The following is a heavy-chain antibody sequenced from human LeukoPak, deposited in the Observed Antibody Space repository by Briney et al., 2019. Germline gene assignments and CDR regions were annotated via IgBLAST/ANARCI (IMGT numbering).Heavy chain of an antibody. V-gene: IGHV4-59*10. CDR3: ARVSRYSSGYYYMDV. CDR1: GGSFSGYY. CDR2: IYTSGST. Sequence: PSETLSLTCAVYGGSFSGYYWSWIRQPAGKGLEWIGRIYTSGSTNYNPSLKGRVTISVDTSKNQFSLKLSSVTAADTAVYYCARVSRYSSGYYYMDVWGKGTTVTVSS. D-gene: IGHD6-19*01. J-gene: IGHJ6*03.